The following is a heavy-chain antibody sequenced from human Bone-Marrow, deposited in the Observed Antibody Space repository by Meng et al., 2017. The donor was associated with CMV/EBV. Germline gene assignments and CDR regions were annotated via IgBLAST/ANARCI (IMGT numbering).Heavy chain of an antibody. CDR2: IYPGDSDT. Sequence: KVSCKASGYTFTSYAMHWVRQMPGKGLEWMGIIYPGDSDTRYSPSFQGQVTISADKSISTAYLQWSSLKASDTAMYYCARLGGDYGRYYYYGLDVWGQGPTVTVSS. J-gene: IGHJ6*02. CDR3: ARLGGDYGRYYYYGLDV. CDR1: GYTFTSYA. V-gene: IGHV5-51*01. D-gene: IGHD4-17*01.